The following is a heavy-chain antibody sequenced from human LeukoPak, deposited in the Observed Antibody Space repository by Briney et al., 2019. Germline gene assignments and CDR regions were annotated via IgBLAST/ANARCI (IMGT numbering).Heavy chain of an antibody. CDR2: ISGSGGNT. Sequence: TGGSLRLSCAASGFTFSNYAMTWVPQAPGKGLEWVSVISGSGGNTYYADSVKGRFTISRDNSKNTLYLQMNSLRAEDTAVYYCANGNNGDYVRLDYWGQGTLVTVSS. D-gene: IGHD4-17*01. CDR3: ANGNNGDYVRLDY. J-gene: IGHJ4*02. CDR1: GFTFSNYA. V-gene: IGHV3-23*01.